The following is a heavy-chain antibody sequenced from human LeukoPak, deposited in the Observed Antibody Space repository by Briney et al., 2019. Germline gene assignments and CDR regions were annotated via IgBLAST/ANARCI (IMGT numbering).Heavy chain of an antibody. J-gene: IGHJ5*02. D-gene: IGHD5-24*01. CDR1: GGSISSSSYY. Sequence: SETLSLTCTVSGGSISSSSYYWGWIRQPPGKGLEWIGSIYYSGSTYYNPSLKSRVTISVDTSKNQFSLKLSSVTAADTAVYYCARGEIANWFDPWGQGTLVTVSS. CDR3: ARGEIANWFDP. V-gene: IGHV4-39*01. CDR2: IYYSGST.